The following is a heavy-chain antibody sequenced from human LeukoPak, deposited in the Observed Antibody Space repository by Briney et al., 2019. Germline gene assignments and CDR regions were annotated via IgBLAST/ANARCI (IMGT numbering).Heavy chain of an antibody. Sequence: GGSLRLSCAASGFTFSSYEMNWVRQAPGKGLEWVSYISSSDSTIYYADSVKGRFPISRDNAKNSLYLQMNSLRAGDTAVYYCARTIEMATISYFDYWGQGTLVTVSS. J-gene: IGHJ4*02. CDR3: ARTIEMATISYFDY. CDR1: GFTFSSYE. CDR2: ISSSDSTI. V-gene: IGHV3-48*03. D-gene: IGHD5-24*01.